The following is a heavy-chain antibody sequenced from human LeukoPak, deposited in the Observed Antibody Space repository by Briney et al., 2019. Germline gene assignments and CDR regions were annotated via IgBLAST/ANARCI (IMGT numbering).Heavy chain of an antibody. V-gene: IGHV3-30*02. J-gene: IGHJ4*02. D-gene: IGHD2-2*01. CDR3: AKDQGYIVVVPAAVDY. CDR2: IRYDGSNK. CDR1: GFTFSSYG. Sequence: AGGSLRLSCAASGFTFSSYGMHWVRQAPGKGLEWVAFIRYDGSNKYYADSVKGRFTISRDNSKNTLYLQMNSLRAEDTAVYYCAKDQGYIVVVPAAVDYWGQGTLVTVSS.